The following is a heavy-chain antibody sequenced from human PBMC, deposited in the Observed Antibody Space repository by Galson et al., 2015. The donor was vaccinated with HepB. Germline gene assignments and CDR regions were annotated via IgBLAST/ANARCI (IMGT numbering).Heavy chain of an antibody. V-gene: IGHV3-23*01. CDR2: ISGSGGGT. CDR3: AKVRTAMVKGGGDY. D-gene: IGHD5-18*01. J-gene: IGHJ4*02. Sequence: SLRLSCAASGFAFSSYAMSWVRQAPGKGLEWVSSISGSGGGTFYADSVKGRFTISRDNSKNTLYLQVNSLRAEDTAIYYCAKVRTAMVKGGGDYWGQGTLVTVSS. CDR1: GFAFSSYA.